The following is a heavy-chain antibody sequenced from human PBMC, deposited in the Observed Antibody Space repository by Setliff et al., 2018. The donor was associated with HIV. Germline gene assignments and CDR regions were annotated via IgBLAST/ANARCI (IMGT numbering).Heavy chain of an antibody. J-gene: IGHJ2*01. V-gene: IGHV7-4-1*02. D-gene: IGHD3-3*01. CDR2: INTNTGNP. CDR1: GYTFTSYA. CDR3: ARDPYPNYDFWSGSPPDWYFDL. Sequence: GASVKVSCKASGYTFTSYAMNWVRQAPGQGLEWMGWINTNTGNPTYAQGFTGRFVFSLDTSVSTAYLQISSLKAEDTAVYYCARDPYPNYDFWSGSPPDWYFDLWGRGTLVTVSS.